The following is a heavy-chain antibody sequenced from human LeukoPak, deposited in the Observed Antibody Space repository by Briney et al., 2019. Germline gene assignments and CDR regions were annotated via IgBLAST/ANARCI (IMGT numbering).Heavy chain of an antibody. D-gene: IGHD1-26*01. J-gene: IGHJ4*02. CDR3: TKEDGGSYYYFDY. V-gene: IGHV3-23*01. CDR1: GFTFSNYA. CDR2: VSGRGDDT. Sequence: PGGSLRLSCAASGFTFSNYAMSWVRQAPGRGLEWVSTVSGRGDDTYYLDSVKGRFTISRDNSKNTLYLQTNSLGAEDAAIYYCTKEDGGSYYYFDYWGQGTLVTVSS.